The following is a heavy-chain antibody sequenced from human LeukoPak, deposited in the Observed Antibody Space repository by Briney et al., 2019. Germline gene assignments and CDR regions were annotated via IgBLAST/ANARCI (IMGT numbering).Heavy chain of an antibody. CDR2: INHSGST. CDR3: ASLHQVRLNVAFDI. V-gene: IGHV4-34*01. CDR1: GGSFNDYY. J-gene: IGHJ3*02. D-gene: IGHD2-2*01. Sequence: SETLSLTCAVYGGSFNDYYWSWVRQPPGKGLEWIGEINHSGSTTYNPSLKSRVIISLDTSKNLFSLKVNSVTAADTAVYCCASLHQVRLNVAFDIWDQGTMVTVSS.